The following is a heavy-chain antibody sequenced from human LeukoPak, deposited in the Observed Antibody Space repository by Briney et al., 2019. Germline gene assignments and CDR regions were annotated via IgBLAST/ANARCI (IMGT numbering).Heavy chain of an antibody. V-gene: IGHV4-59*01. Sequence: SETLSLTCTVSGGSISSYYWSWIRQPPGKGLEWIGYIYYSGSTNYNPSPKSRVTISVDTSKNQFSLKLSSVTAADTAVYYCAGTIYYYYGMDVWGQGTTVTVSS. CDR1: GGSISSYY. D-gene: IGHD2-2*01. CDR3: AGTIYYYYGMDV. J-gene: IGHJ6*02. CDR2: IYYSGST.